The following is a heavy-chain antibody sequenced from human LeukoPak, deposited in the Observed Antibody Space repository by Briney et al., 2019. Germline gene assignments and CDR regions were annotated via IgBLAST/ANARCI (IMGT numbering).Heavy chain of an antibody. CDR3: ARSFYDLLATFDY. CDR2: INPSDGDT. J-gene: IGHJ4*02. CDR1: GYTFTGYY. D-gene: IGHD2/OR15-2a*01. Sequence: GASVKVSCKASGYTFTGYYMHWVRQAPGQGLEWMGRINPSDGDTSYAQKFQGRLTMTRDTSTSTFYMELSRLRSEDTAVYYCARSFYDLLATFDYWGQGTLVTVSS. V-gene: IGHV1-46*01.